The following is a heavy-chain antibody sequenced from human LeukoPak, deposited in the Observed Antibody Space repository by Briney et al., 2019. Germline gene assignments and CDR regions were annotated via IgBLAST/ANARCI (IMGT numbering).Heavy chain of an antibody. J-gene: IGHJ4*02. CDR2: IIPIFGTA. CDR1: GGIFSSYA. V-gene: IGHV1-69*13. D-gene: IGHD5-12*01. Sequence: SVKVSCKASGGIFSSYAISWVRQAPGQGLEWMGGIIPIFGTANYAQKFQGRVTITADESTSTAYMELSSLRSEDTAVYYCASHSPTWLNHQASIDYWGQGTLVTVSS. CDR3: ASHSPTWLNHQASIDY.